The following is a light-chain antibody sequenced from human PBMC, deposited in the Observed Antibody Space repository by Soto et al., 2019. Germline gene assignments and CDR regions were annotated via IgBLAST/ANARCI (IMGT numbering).Light chain of an antibody. CDR1: QTIDSW. J-gene: IGKJ1*01. CDR2: KAS. Sequence: DIQMTQSPSTLSVSVGDRVTITCRASQTIDSWLAWYQQRPGKPPNLLIYKASTLASGVPSRFSGSGSGTEFTLTINSPQPDDFATYYCQQYHIYSGTFGQGTKVDIK. CDR3: QQYHIYSGT. V-gene: IGKV1-5*03.